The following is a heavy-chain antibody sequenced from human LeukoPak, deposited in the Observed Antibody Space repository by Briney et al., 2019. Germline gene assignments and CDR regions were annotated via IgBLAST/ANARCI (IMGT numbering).Heavy chain of an antibody. V-gene: IGHV4-30-4*08. CDR2: IYYSGST. Sequence: PSQTLSLTCTVSGGSISSGDYYWSWIRQPPGKGLEWIGYIYYSGSTYYNPSLKSRVTISVDTSKNQFSLKLSYVSAADTAVYYCARKIDPGPYDFDYWGQGTLVTVSS. CDR1: GGSISSGDYY. CDR3: ARKIDPGPYDFDY. J-gene: IGHJ4*02.